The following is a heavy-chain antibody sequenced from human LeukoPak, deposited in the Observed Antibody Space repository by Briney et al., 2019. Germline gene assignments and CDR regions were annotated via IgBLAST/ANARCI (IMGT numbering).Heavy chain of an antibody. V-gene: IGHV4-39*07. J-gene: IGHJ4*02. CDR3: ARAIGQSIAVTGSEYYFDY. CDR1: GGSISSSSYY. CDR2: IYYSGST. D-gene: IGHD6-19*01. Sequence: SETLCLTCTVSGGSISSSSYYWGWIRQPPGKGLEWIGSIYYSGSTYYNPSLKSRVTISVDTSKNQFSLKLSSVTAADTAVYYCARAIGQSIAVTGSEYYFDYWGQGTLVTVSS.